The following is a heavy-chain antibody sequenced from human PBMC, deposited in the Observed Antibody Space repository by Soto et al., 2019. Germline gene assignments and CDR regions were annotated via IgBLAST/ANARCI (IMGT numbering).Heavy chain of an antibody. CDR2: INPSGGST. CDR3: ARDSGYDSHIVVVTAIRPQFDFDY. CDR1: GYTFTSYY. J-gene: IGHJ4*02. V-gene: IGHV1-46*03. D-gene: IGHD2-21*02. Sequence: ASVKVSCKASGYTFTSYYMHWVRQAPGQGLEWMGIINPSGGSTSYAQKFQGRVTMTRDTSTSTVYMELSSLRSEDTAVYYCARDSGYDSHIVVVTAIRPQFDFDYWGQGTLVTVSS.